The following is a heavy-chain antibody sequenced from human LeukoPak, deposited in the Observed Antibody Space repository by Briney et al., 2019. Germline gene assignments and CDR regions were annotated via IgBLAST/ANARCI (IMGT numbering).Heavy chain of an antibody. CDR3: ARHLYYYDSSGYYDSAEYFQH. Sequence: SETLSLTCAVSGHSIRSSTWWGWIRQPPGKGLEWIGYIYYSGSIHYTPSLKGRMSMSVDMSKNQFSLKLSSVTALDTAVYYCARHLYYYDSSGYYDSAEYFQHWGQGTLVTVSS. CDR2: IYYSGSI. V-gene: IGHV4-28*05. CDR1: GHSIRSSTW. D-gene: IGHD3-22*01. J-gene: IGHJ1*01.